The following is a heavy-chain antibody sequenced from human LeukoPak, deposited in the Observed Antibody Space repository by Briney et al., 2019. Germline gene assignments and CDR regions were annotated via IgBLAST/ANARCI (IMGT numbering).Heavy chain of an antibody. Sequence: SVKVSCKASGGTFSSYAISWVRQAPGQGLEWMGRIIPIFGIANYAQKFQGRVTFTADKSTSTAYMELSSLRSEDTAVYYCARGGENWFDPWGQGTLVTVSS. V-gene: IGHV1-69*04. J-gene: IGHJ5*02. CDR1: GGTFSSYA. CDR3: ARGGENWFDP. CDR2: IIPIFGIA. D-gene: IGHD7-27*01.